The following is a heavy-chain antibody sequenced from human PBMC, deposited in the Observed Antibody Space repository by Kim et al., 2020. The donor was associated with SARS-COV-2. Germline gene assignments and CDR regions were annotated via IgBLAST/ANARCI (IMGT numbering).Heavy chain of an antibody. CDR3: ARSPRYSSSWYHY. V-gene: IGHV5-51*01. J-gene: IGHJ4*02. Sequence: YSPSFQGQVTISADKSISTAYRQWSSLKASDTAMYYCARSPRYSSSWYHYWGQGTLVTVSS. D-gene: IGHD6-13*01.